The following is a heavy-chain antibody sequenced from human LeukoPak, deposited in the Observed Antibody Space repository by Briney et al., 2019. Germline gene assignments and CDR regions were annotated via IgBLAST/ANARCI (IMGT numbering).Heavy chain of an antibody. D-gene: IGHD1-14*01. Sequence: ASVKVSCKASGYTFTGYYMHWVRQAPGQGLEWMGWINPNSGGTNYAQKFQGRVTMTRDTSISTAYMELSRLRSDDTAVYYCARGLSERDYYYYCGMDVWGQGTTVTVSS. J-gene: IGHJ6*02. CDR1: GYTFTGYY. CDR2: INPNSGGT. V-gene: IGHV1-2*02. CDR3: ARGLSERDYYYYCGMDV.